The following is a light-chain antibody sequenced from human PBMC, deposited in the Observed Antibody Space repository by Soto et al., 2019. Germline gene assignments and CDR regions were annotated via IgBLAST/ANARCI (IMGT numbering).Light chain of an antibody. V-gene: IGKV1-39*01. Sequence: DLQMTQSPSSLSASVGDTVTITCRASQRISTYLNWYQQKPGKAPKILIYAASSLQSGVPSRFTGSGSETDFTLTVRRLQPEDFATYYCQQSYSAPLTFGGGTKVEIK. CDR1: QRISTY. CDR3: QQSYSAPLT. J-gene: IGKJ4*01. CDR2: AAS.